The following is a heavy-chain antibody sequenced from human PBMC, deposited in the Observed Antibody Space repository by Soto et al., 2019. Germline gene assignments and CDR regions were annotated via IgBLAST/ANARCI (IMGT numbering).Heavy chain of an antibody. J-gene: IGHJ4*02. CDR3: VIRVSGNYHY. D-gene: IGHD1-7*01. V-gene: IGHV3-64*01. Sequence: EVQLAESGGGMVQPGGSLRLSCVASGFTFSSYDMHWVRQAPGKGLEYVSSISSNGGTTYYGNSVKGRFTISRDNSKNTLYLQMGSLRAEDMAVYYCVIRVSGNYHYWGQATLVTVSS. CDR1: GFTFSSYD. CDR2: ISSNGGTT.